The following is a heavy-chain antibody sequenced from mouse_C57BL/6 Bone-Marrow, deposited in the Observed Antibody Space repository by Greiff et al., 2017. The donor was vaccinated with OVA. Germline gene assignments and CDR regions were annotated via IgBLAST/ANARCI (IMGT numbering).Heavy chain of an antibody. CDR1: GFTFSSYG. CDR2: ISSGGSYT. J-gene: IGHJ1*03. V-gene: IGHV5-6*01. Sequence: EVKLVESGGDLVKPGGSLKLSCAASGFTFSSYGMSWVRQTPDKRLEWVATISSGGSYTYYPDSVKGRFTISRDNAKNTLYLQMSSLKSEDTAMYYCARHNYGRGWYFDVWGTGTTVTVSS. D-gene: IGHD1-1*01. CDR3: ARHNYGRGWYFDV.